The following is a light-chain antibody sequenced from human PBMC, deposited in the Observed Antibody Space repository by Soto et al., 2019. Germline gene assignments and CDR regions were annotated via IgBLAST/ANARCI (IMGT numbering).Light chain of an antibody. CDR3: QQRSNWSIT. V-gene: IGKV3-11*01. J-gene: IGKJ5*01. Sequence: IVFTQSPVTLSFSPGERATLSCRASQNISSYLIRYQQKPGQAPRLLIYGASNRATGIPARFSGSGSGTDFTLTISSLEPEDFAVYYCQQRSNWSITFGQGT. CDR2: GAS. CDR1: QNISSY.